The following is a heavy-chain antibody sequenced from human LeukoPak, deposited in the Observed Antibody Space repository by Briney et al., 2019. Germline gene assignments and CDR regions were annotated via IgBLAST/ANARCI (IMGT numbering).Heavy chain of an antibody. CDR1: GFTFSSYG. CDR2: IRYDGSNK. D-gene: IGHD6-19*01. J-gene: IGHJ6*03. CDR3: AKSIAVAGTRGGYYYYMDV. V-gene: IGHV3-30*02. Sequence: GGSLRLSCAASGFTFSSYGMHWVRQAPGKGLEWVAFIRYDGSNKYYADSVKGRFTISRDNSKNTLYLQMNSLRAEDTAVYYCAKSIAVAGTRGGYYYYMDVWGKGTTVTVSS.